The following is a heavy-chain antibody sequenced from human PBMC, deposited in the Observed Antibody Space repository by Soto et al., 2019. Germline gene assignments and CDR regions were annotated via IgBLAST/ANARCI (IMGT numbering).Heavy chain of an antibody. CDR3: ARVVKRYSSSWLYFDY. CDR1: GGTFSSYA. J-gene: IGHJ4*02. CDR2: IIPIFGTA. Sequence: QVQLVQSGAEVKKPGSSVKVSCKASGGTFSSYAISWVRQAPGQGLEWMGGIIPIFGTANYAQKFQGRVTITADESTSTDYMELSSLRSEDTDVYYCARVVKRYSSSWLYFDYWGQGTLVTVSS. V-gene: IGHV1-69*01. D-gene: IGHD6-13*01.